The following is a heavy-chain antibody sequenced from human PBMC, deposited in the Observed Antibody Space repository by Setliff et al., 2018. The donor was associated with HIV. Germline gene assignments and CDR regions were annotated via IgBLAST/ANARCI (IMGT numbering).Heavy chain of an antibody. J-gene: IGHJ6*03. CDR2: VNHSGTT. CDR3: ASQWERYYMDV. D-gene: IGHD1-26*01. CDR1: GTSFSDYY. Sequence: SETLSLTCAVYGTSFSDYYWTWIRQPPGKGLEWIGEVNHSGTTNYNTSLKSRVTISGDTSKKQFSLKLSSVTAADTAVYYCASQWERYYMDVWGKGTTVTVS. V-gene: IGHV4-34*01.